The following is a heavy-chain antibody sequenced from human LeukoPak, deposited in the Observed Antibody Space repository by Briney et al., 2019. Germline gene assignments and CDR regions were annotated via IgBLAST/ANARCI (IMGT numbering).Heavy chain of an antibody. CDR2: VYATGGTT. CDR1: EDTFTYYH. CDR3: ATEATRSYYFDY. Sequence: ASVKVSCKASEDTFTYYHIHWVRHAPGQGVEWMGAVYATGGTTINTQNFQGRVTMTRDTSTGTVYMELSSLRFEDTAMYYCATEATRSYYFDYWGQGILVTVSS. V-gene: IGHV1-46*01. J-gene: IGHJ4*02.